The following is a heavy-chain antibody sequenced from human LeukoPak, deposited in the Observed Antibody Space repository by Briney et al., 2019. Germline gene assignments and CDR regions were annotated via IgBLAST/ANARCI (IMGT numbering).Heavy chain of an antibody. V-gene: IGHV3-15*07. CDR1: GFTFSNAW. D-gene: IGHD3-9*01. J-gene: IGHJ4*02. CDR3: TTLYYDILTGYYEGFGY. CDR2: IKSKTDGGTT. Sequence: GGSLRLSCAASGFTFSNAWMNWVRQAPGKGLEWVGRIKSKTDGGTTDYAAPVKGGFTISRDDSKNTLYLQMNSLKTEDTAVYYCTTLYYDILTGYYEGFGYWGQGTLVTVSS.